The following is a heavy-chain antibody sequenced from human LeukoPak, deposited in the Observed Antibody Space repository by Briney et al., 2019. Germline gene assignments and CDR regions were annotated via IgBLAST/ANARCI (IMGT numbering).Heavy chain of an antibody. CDR2: IGTAGDT. V-gene: IGHV3-13*01. D-gene: IGHD3-22*01. J-gene: IGHJ3*02. CDR1: GFTFSSYD. Sequence: GGSLRLSCAASGFTFSSYDMHWVRQATGKGLEWVSAIGTAGDTYYPGSVQGRFTISRENAKNSLYLQMNSLRAADPAVSYCARANPMTPYAFDIWGQGTMVTASS. CDR3: ARANPMTPYAFDI.